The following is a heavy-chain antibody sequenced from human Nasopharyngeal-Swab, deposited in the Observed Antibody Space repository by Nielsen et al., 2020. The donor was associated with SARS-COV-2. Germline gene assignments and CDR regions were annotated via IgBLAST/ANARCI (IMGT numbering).Heavy chain of an antibody. J-gene: IGHJ4*02. CDR2: IYYSGST. D-gene: IGHD1-26*01. Sequence: RQAPGKGLEWIGSIYYSGSTYYNPSLKSRVTISVDTSKNQFSLKLSSVTAADTAVYYCARPQWELLTFDYWGQGTLVTVSS. V-gene: IGHV4-39*01. CDR3: ARPQWELLTFDY.